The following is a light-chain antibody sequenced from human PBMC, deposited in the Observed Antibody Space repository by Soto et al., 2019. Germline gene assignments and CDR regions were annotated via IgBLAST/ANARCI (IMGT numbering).Light chain of an antibody. CDR2: GAS. J-gene: IGKJ1*01. CDR3: QQYNNWPRT. CDR1: QRVSSN. Sequence: EIVMTQSPATLSVSPGERATLSCRASQRVSSNLAWYQQKPGQAPRLLIYGASTRATGIPARFSGSESGTEVNHTSSILQSEDFAVYYCQQYNNWPRTFGQGTKVEIK. V-gene: IGKV3-15*01.